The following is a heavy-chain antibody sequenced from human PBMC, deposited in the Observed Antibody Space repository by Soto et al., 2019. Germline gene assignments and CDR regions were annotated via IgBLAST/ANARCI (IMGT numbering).Heavy chain of an antibody. V-gene: IGHV4-59*01. J-gene: IGHJ4*02. CDR1: GDSISTFY. CDR3: ARGRTVRNYADDSSDYFYFSDY. Sequence: SETLSLTCTVSGDSISTFYWGWMRQSPGKELEWIGYVYYTGSTNYNPSLKSRVTISVDRSKNQFSLKLTSANAADTAVYYCARGRTVRNYADDSSDYFYFSDYWGQGTQVTVSS. CDR2: VYYTGST. D-gene: IGHD3-22*01.